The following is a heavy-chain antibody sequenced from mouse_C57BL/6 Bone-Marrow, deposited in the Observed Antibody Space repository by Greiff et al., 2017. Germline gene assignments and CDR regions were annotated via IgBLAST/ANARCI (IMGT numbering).Heavy chain of an antibody. Sequence: EVKLMESGGGLVKPGGSLKLSCAASGFTFSSYTMSWVRQTPEKRLEWVATISGGGGNTYYPDSVKGRFTISRDNAKNTLYLQMSSLRSEDTALYYCARHKAGIDYWGQGTTLTVSS. D-gene: IGHD4-1*01. CDR1: GFTFSSYT. CDR3: ARHKAGIDY. V-gene: IGHV5-9*01. J-gene: IGHJ2*01. CDR2: ISGGGGNT.